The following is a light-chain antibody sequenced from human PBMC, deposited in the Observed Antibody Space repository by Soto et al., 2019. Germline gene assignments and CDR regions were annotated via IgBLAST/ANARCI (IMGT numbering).Light chain of an antibody. Sequence: QPVLTQPPSASGTPGQRVTISCYGSSYNIGGNSVNWYQQVPGTAPRLLMYSDNQRPSGVPDRFSGSKSGTSGSLAISWLQSEDEADYYCVAWDDSLNGPVFGGGTKLTVL. CDR3: VAWDDSLNGPV. J-gene: IGLJ2*01. V-gene: IGLV1-44*01. CDR2: SDN. CDR1: SYNIGGNS.